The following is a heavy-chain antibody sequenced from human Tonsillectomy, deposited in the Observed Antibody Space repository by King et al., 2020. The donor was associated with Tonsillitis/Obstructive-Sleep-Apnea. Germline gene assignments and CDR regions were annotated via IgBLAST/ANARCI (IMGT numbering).Heavy chain of an antibody. V-gene: IGHV3-30*01. Sequence: VQLVESGGGVVQPGRSLRLSCAASGFTFSSYAMHWVRQAPGKGLEWVAVISYDGSNKYYADSVKGRLTISRDNSKNTLYLQMNSLRAEDTAVYYCARNGGDYVWGSYRDMDVWGKGTTVTVSS. CDR1: GFTFSSYA. CDR3: ARNGGDYVWGSYRDMDV. D-gene: IGHD3-16*02. CDR2: ISYDGSNK. J-gene: IGHJ6*03.